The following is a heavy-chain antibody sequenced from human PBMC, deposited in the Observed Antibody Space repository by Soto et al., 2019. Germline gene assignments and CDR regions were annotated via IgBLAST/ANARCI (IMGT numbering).Heavy chain of an antibody. D-gene: IGHD3-3*01. CDR2: IDPSDSYT. V-gene: IGHV5-10-1*01. CDR3: ERLRGTIFGEANHYYYYGMDV. CDR1: GDSFTSYW. Sequence: GESLKISCKGSGDSFTSYWISWVRLMPGKGLEWMGRIDPSDSYTNYSPSFQGHVTISADKSISTAYLQWSSLKASDTAMYYCERLRGTIFGEANHYYYYGMDVWGQGTTVTVSS. J-gene: IGHJ6*02.